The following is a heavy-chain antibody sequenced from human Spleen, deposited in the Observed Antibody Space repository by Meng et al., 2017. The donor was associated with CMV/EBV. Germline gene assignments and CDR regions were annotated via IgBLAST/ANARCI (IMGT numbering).Heavy chain of an antibody. D-gene: IGHD3-9*01. CDR2: ISAHNGNT. Sequence: ASVKVSCKASGYTFTSYGISWVRQAPGQGLEWMGWISAHNGNTNYAQKLQGRVTMTTDTSTSTAYMELRSLRSDDTAVYYCARVGYYDIFRTRYYYGMDVWGQGTTVTVSS. CDR1: GYTFTSYG. CDR3: ARVGYYDIFRTRYYYGMDV. V-gene: IGHV1-18*01. J-gene: IGHJ6*02.